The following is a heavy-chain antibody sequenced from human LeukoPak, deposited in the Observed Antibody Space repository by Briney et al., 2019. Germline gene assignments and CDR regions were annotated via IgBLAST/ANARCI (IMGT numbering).Heavy chain of an antibody. CDR2: IYYSGST. CDR3: ARGGAAPYFDY. V-gene: IGHV4-39*01. J-gene: IGHJ4*02. D-gene: IGHD1-26*01. Sequence: SETLSLTCTVSGGSIGSSSYYWGWIRQPPGKGLEWIGSIYYSGSTYYNPSLKSRVTISVDTSKNQFSLKLSSVTAADTAVYYCARGGAAPYFDYWGQGTLVTVSS. CDR1: GGSIGSSSYY.